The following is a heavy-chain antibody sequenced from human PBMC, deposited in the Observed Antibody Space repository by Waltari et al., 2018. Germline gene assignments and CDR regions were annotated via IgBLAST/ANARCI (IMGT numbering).Heavy chain of an antibody. CDR1: GFRFSDFA. D-gene: IGHD1-1*01. CDR3: ATYNLGFIYYRGLDV. J-gene: IGHJ6*02. V-gene: IGHV3-23*01. CDR2: ITKTGDDT. Sequence: EVQLLESGGGLVQPGGSLRLSCEASGFRFSDFAMSWVRQAPGRGGGGVAAITKTGDDTYYADSVRGRLTVSRDNSKNTLYVQMNSLRAEDAAVYYCATYNLGFIYYRGLDVWGQGTTVTVSS.